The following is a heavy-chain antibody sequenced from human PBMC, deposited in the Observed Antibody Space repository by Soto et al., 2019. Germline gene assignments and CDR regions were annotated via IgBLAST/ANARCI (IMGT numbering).Heavy chain of an antibody. CDR2: INPSGGST. CDR3: AREARRTTVTTGGPNTDY. D-gene: IGHD4-17*01. Sequence: QVQLVQSGAEVKKPGASVKVSCKASGYTFTSYYMHWVRQAPGQGLEWMGIINPSGGSTSYAQKFQGRVTMTRDTSTSTVYMELSSLRSEDTAVYYCAREARRTTVTTGGPNTDYWGQGTLVTVSS. J-gene: IGHJ4*02. CDR1: GYTFTSYY. V-gene: IGHV1-46*01.